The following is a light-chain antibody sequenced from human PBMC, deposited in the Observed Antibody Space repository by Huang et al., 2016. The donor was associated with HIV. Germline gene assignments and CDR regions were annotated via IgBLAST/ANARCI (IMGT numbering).Light chain of an antibody. J-gene: IGKJ5*01. CDR2: EAS. Sequence: EIVLTQSPGTLSLSPGETATLSCRACQSGDSNNLAGYQQTPGQAPRLLIHEASTRATGIPGRFSGSGSGTDFTLTISRLEPEDFAVYYCQQYGSSPITFGQGTRLEIK. CDR1: QSGDSNN. CDR3: QQYGSSPIT. V-gene: IGKV3-20*01.